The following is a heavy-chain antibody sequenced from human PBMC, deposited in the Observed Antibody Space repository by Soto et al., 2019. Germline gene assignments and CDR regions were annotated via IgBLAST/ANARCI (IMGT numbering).Heavy chain of an antibody. CDR2: IYYSGST. Sequence: SETLSLTCTVSGGSISSYYWSWIRQPPGKGLEWIGYIYYSGSTNYNPSLKSRVTISVDTSKNQFSLKLSSVTAADTAVYYCASNTYDFWSGYFDYWGQGTLVTVSS. CDR3: ASNTYDFWSGYFDY. V-gene: IGHV4-59*08. D-gene: IGHD3-3*01. CDR1: GGSISSYY. J-gene: IGHJ4*02.